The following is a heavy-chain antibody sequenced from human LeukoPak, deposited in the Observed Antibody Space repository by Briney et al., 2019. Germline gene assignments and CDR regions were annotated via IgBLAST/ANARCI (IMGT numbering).Heavy chain of an antibody. V-gene: IGHV3-21*01. D-gene: IGHD6-13*01. CDR1: GFTFSSFS. Sequence: GGSLRLSCAASGFTFSSFSMSWVRQAPGKGLEWVSSISGVSSYIYYADSVKGRFTISRDNARNSLYLQMNSLRAEDTAVYYCARRAAADLNWFDPWGQGTLVTVSS. CDR3: ARRAAADLNWFDP. J-gene: IGHJ5*02. CDR2: ISGVSSYI.